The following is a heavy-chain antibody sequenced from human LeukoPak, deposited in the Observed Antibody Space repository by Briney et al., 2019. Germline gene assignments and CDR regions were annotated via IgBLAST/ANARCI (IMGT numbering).Heavy chain of an antibody. CDR3: ARAVWFGEFRD. D-gene: IGHD3-10*01. Sequence: SETLSLTCTVSGGSISSYYWSWIRQPPGKGLEWIGYIYYSGSTNYNPSLKSRVTISVDTSKNQFSLKLSSVTAADTAVYYCARAVWFGEFRDWGQRTLVTVSS. CDR2: IYYSGST. V-gene: IGHV4-59*01. J-gene: IGHJ4*02. CDR1: GGSISSYY.